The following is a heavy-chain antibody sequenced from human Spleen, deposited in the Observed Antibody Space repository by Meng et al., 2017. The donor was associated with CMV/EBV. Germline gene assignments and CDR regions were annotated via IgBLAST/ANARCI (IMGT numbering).Heavy chain of an antibody. Sequence: CKASGYTFTSYYIHWVRQAPGQGLEWMGIINPSGGRTTYAQKFQGRVSMTRDTSTSTVYMDLSSLRSDDTAVYYCARGVAISRIDYWGQGTLVTVSS. CDR3: ARGVAISRIDY. CDR1: GYTFTSYY. V-gene: IGHV1-46*01. CDR2: INPSGGRT. J-gene: IGHJ4*02. D-gene: IGHD2-15*01.